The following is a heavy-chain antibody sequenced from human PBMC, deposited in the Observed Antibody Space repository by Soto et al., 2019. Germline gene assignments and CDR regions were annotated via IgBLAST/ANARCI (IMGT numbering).Heavy chain of an antibody. V-gene: IGHV3-23*01. Sequence: EVQLLESGGGLVQPGGSLRLSCAASGFTFSSYAMSWVRQAPGKGLEWVSVISGSGGSTYYADSVKGRFTISRDNSQNTLDLQMNSLRTEDTAVLLFAKRSYSHFDYWAQGALVTVSS. D-gene: IGHD1-26*01. CDR1: GFTFSSYA. CDR2: ISGSGGST. J-gene: IGHJ4*02. CDR3: AKRSYSHFDY.